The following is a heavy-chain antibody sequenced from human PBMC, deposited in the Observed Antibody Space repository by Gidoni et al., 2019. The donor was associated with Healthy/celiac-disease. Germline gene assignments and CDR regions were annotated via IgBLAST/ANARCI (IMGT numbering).Heavy chain of an antibody. CDR2: ISWNSGSI. J-gene: IGHJ5*02. V-gene: IGHV3-9*01. Sequence: EVQLVESGGGLVQPGRSLRLSCAASGFTFDDYAMHWVRQAPGKGLEWVSGISWNSGSIGYADSVKGRFTISRDNAKNSLYLQMNSVREEDTALYYCAKSLYGDYEGANWFDPWGQGTLVTVSS. CDR3: AKSLYGDYEGANWFDP. D-gene: IGHD4-17*01. CDR1: GFTFDDYA.